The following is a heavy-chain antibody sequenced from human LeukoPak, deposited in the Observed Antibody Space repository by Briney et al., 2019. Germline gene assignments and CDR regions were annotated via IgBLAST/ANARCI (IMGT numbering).Heavy chain of an antibody. Sequence: GGSLRLSCTASGFTFGDYAMSWVRQAPGKGLEWVGFIRSKAYGGTTEYAASVKGRFTISRDDSKSIAYLQMNSLKTEDTAVYYCTRDSQGITMIVVVQTQDAFDIWGQGTMVTVSS. D-gene: IGHD3-22*01. J-gene: IGHJ3*02. V-gene: IGHV3-49*04. CDR1: GFTFGDYA. CDR3: TRDSQGITMIVVVQTQDAFDI. CDR2: IRSKAYGGTT.